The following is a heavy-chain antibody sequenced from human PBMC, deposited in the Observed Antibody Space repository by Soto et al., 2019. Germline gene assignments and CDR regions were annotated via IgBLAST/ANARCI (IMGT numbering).Heavy chain of an antibody. Sequence: GGSLRLSCEVSGVTFSSFWMHWVRQGPGKGLVWVSRISNDGSTTHYADSVRGRFSTSRDNTRNTLYLQVNSLKAEDTAVYYCAREEPISSWSPLDFWGQGTLVTVSS. D-gene: IGHD6-13*01. CDR1: GVTFSSFW. CDR2: ISNDGSTT. V-gene: IGHV3-74*01. J-gene: IGHJ4*02. CDR3: AREEPISSWSPLDF.